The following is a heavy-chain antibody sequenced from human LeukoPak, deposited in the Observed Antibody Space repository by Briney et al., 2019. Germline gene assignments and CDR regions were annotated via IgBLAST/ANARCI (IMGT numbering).Heavy chain of an antibody. V-gene: IGHV4-59*08. CDR1: GGSISNYY. CDR3: ARHGGAYSFDY. D-gene: IGHD4-11*01. Sequence: SETLSLTCTVSGGSISNYYWSWVRQPPGKGLEWIGCIYYIGSTNYNPSLKSRVTISPDTSKNQFSLELSSVTAADTAVYYCARHGGAYSFDYWRQGTLVTVSS. J-gene: IGHJ4*02. CDR2: IYYIGST.